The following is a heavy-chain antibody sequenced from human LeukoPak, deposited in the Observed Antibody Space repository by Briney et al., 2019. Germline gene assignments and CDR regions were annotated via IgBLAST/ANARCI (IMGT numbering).Heavy chain of an antibody. Sequence: ASVKVSCKASGYTFSNYGISWVRQAPGLGLEWMGWTSYNGNTNYAQKFQDRVTMTTDTSTTTAYMELRSLESDDTAVYYCARHSGSGWQALGYRGQGTLVTVSS. V-gene: IGHV1-18*04. CDR3: ARHSGSGWQALGY. J-gene: IGHJ4*02. CDR2: TSYNGNT. CDR1: GYTFSNYG. D-gene: IGHD6-19*01.